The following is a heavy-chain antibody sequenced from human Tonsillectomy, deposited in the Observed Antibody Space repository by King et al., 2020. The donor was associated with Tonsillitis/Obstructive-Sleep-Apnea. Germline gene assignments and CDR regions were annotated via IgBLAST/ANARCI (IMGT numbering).Heavy chain of an antibody. CDR1: GGTFSNYA. J-gene: IGHJ6*03. CDR3: ARVYCSTTSCYTGTDHYYYYMDV. CDR2: MIPIFGTA. Sequence: QLVQSGAEVKKPGSSMKVSCKASGGTFSNYAISWVRQALGQGLEWMGGMIPIFGTANYAQRFQGRVTITADESTSTAYMELSSLRSEDTAVYYCARVYCSTTSCYTGTDHYYYYMDVWGKGTTVTVSS. V-gene: IGHV1-69*01. D-gene: IGHD2-2*02.